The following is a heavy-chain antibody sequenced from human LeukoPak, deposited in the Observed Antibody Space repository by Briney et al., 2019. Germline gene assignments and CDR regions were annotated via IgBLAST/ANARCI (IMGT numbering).Heavy chain of an antibody. Sequence: PGGSLRLSCAGSGFTFSSYWMSLVRQAPGKGLEWVANIKEDGSEKYYGDSVKGRFTISRDNAKNSLYLEMNSLRAEDTAVYYCARARDGLLWLGELFPFFDFWGQGNLVTVSS. CDR2: IKEDGSEK. CDR1: GFTFSSYW. V-gene: IGHV3-7*01. CDR3: ARARDGLLWLGELFPFFDF. D-gene: IGHD3-10*01. J-gene: IGHJ4*02.